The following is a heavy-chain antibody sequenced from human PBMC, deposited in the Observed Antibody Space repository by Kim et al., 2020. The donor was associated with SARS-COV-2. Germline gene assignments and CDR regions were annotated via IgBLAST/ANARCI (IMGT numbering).Heavy chain of an antibody. Sequence: WGSLRLSCAASGFTFSSYSMNWARQAPGKGLEWVSYISSSRTTIYYSDSVKGRFTIFRANAKKSLQLQMNSLRADDTAVYFCAKGSGSLLLYYFIDLWV. CDR2: ISSSRTTI. CDR3: AKGSGSLLLYYFIDL. CDR1: GFTFSSYS. J-gene: IGHJ6*02. D-gene: IGHD3-10*01. V-gene: IGHV3-48*01.